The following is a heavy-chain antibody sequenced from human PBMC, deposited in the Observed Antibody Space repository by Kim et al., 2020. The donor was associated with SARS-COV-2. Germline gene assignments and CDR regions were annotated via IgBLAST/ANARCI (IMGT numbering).Heavy chain of an antibody. J-gene: IGHJ6*02. CDR1: GFTFSSYA. V-gene: IGHV3-23*01. Sequence: GGSLRLSCAASGFTFSSYAMSWVRQAPGKGLEWVSAISGSGGSTYYADSVKGRFTISRDNSKNTLYLQMNSLRAEDTAVYYCARRIAAAKKYYYGMDVWGQGTTVTVSS. CDR3: ARRIAAAKKYYYGMDV. CDR2: ISGSGGST. D-gene: IGHD6-13*01.